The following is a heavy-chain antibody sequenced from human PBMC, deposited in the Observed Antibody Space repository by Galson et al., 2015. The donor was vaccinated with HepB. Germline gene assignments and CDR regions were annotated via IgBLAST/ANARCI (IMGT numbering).Heavy chain of an antibody. J-gene: IGHJ5*02. CDR3: ATELYGYNYLDP. Sequence: SVKVSCKASGYTYSSYAVHWVRQAPGQGLEWVGKINADSGTTRSSQRFQGRVTITSDTSATTAYLEVTNLRSEDTAVYYCATELYGYNYLDPWGQGALVTVSS. CDR1: GYTYSSYA. V-gene: IGHV1-3*01. D-gene: IGHD1-1*01. CDR2: INADSGTT.